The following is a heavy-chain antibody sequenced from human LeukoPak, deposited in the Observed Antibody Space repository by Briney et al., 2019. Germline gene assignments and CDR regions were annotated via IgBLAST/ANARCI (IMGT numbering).Heavy chain of an antibody. CDR2: IYPGDSDT. CDR1: GYSFTSYW. J-gene: IGHJ4*02. D-gene: IGHD6-13*01. Sequence: GESLKISCKGSGYSFTSYWIGWVRPMPGKGLEWMGIIYPGDSDTRYSPSFQGQVTISADKSISTAYLQWSSLKASDTAMYYCARNLDAGAAAGTSRWYYWGQGTLVTVSS. V-gene: IGHV5-51*01. CDR3: ARNLDAGAAAGTSRWYY.